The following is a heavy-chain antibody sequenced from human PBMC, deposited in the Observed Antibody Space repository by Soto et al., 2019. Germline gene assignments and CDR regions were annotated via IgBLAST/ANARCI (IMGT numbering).Heavy chain of an antibody. CDR2: IYYGGTT. V-gene: IGHV4-59*08. Sequence: QVQLQESGPGLVKPSETLSLSCTVSGGSFSPYYWSWIRQPPGKGLEWVAYIYYGGTTSYNPSLTSRVSISLETSKSQVSLRLTSVTAADTAVYYCARMGAYYQSLDPWAPGTLVTVSS. D-gene: IGHD2-21*01. J-gene: IGHJ5*02. CDR1: GGSFSPYY. CDR3: ARMGAYYQSLDP.